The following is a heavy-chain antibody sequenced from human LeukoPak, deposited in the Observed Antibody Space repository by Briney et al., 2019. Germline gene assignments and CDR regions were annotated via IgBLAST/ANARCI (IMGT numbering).Heavy chain of an antibody. CDR2: INHNGEAI. CDR1: GFVFSSHV. J-gene: IGHJ4*02. D-gene: IGHD3-9*01. V-gene: IGHV3-48*02. CDR3: ARDYDWAFDF. Sequence: PGGSLRLPCAASGFVFSSHVLSWVRQAPGKGLEWIAYINHNGEAIYYPDFVKGRFTISRDNAKNSLFLQMNDLRDEDTAVYYCARDYDWAFDFWGQGTRVTVSS.